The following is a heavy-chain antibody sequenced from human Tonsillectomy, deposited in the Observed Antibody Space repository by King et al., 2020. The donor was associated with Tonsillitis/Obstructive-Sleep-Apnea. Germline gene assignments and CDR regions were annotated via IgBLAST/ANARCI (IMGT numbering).Heavy chain of an antibody. CDR3: ARYIVVVIGSYYYMDV. J-gene: IGHJ6*03. CDR2: ISVYNGNT. CDR1: GYTFTSYG. D-gene: IGHD2-21*01. Sequence: VQLVESGAEVKKPGASVKVSCKASGYTFTSYGISWVRQAPGQGLEWMGWISVYNGNTNYAQKFQGRVTMTTDTSTSTAYMELRSLGSDDTAVYFCARYIVVVIGSYYYMDVWGKGTTVTVSS. V-gene: IGHV1-18*01.